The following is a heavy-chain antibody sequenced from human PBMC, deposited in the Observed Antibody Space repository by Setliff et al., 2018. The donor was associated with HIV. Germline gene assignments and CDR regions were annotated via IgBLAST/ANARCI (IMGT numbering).Heavy chain of an antibody. V-gene: IGHV1-46*01. CDR2: IYPSDGRT. CDR1: GYTFTSYY. J-gene: IGHJ4*02. CDR3: AREPSGSGNYFYFDY. D-gene: IGHD1-26*01. Sequence: GASVKVSCKASGYTFTSYYMHWVRQAPGQGLEWMGIIYPSDGRTTCAQEFQGRVTMTRDTSTSTVYMELSSLRPEDTAVYYCAREPSGSGNYFYFDYWGQGTLVTVSS.